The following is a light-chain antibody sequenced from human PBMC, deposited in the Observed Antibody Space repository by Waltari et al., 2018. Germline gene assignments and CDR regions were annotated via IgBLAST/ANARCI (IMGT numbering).Light chain of an antibody. CDR2: GAS. J-gene: IGKJ2*01. CDR1: QSVASNY. Sequence: EVVLTQSPGSLSLSQGERATLSCRASQSVASNYLAWYQQKPGRAPRLLIYGASSRATGIPDRFSGSGSGTDFTLTITRLEPEDYAVYYCLQYGTSPRAFGQGTKLEIK. CDR3: LQYGTSPRA. V-gene: IGKV3-20*01.